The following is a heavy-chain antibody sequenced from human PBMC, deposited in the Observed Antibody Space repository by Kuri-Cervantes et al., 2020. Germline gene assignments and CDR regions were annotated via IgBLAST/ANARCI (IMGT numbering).Heavy chain of an antibody. V-gene: IGHV4-39*01. CDR2: IYSSGST. CDR1: GGSISSSSYY. CDR3: ARTMVRGVTAYYYYMDV. Sequence: SETLSLTCAVSGGSISSSSYYWGWIRQPPGMGLEWIGSIYSSGSTYYNPSLKSRVTISVDTSKNQFSLKLSSVTAADTAVYYCARTMVRGVTAYYYYMDVWGKGTTVTVSS. J-gene: IGHJ6*03. D-gene: IGHD3-10*01.